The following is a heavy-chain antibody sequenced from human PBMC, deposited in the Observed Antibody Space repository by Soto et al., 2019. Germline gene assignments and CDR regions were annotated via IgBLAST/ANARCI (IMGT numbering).Heavy chain of an antibody. CDR2: IYYSGIT. CDR1: GASISSYY. CDR3: ARVYDFWSGYYWFDP. D-gene: IGHD3-3*01. Sequence: QVQLQESGPGLVRPSETLSLTCTVSGASISSYYWSWIRQPPGKGLEWIGYIYYSGITKYNPSLKSRVTISVDTSKNQFSLKLSSVTAADTAVYYCARVYDFWSGYYWFDPWGQGTLVTVSS. V-gene: IGHV4-59*01. J-gene: IGHJ5*02.